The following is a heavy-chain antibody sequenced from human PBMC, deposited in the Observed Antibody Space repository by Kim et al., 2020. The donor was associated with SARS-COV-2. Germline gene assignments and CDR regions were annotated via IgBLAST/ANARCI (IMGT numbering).Heavy chain of an antibody. J-gene: IGHJ4*02. D-gene: IGHD2-15*01. V-gene: IGHV4-31*02. Sequence: YYTPSLKSRVTISVDTSKNQFSLKLSSVTAADTAVYYCARDPGLLPYFDYWGQGTLVTVSS. CDR3: ARDPGLLPYFDY.